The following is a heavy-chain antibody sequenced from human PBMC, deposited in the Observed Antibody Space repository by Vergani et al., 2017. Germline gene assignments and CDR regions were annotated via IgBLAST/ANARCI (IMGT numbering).Heavy chain of an antibody. D-gene: IGHD5-18*01. Sequence: QVQLVQSGAEVKKPGSSVKVSCKASGGTFSSYAISWVRQAPGQGLEWMGRIIPIFGTANYAQKFQGRVTITADESTSTAYMELSSLGSEDTAVYYCARAKDTAMVTWYYGMDVWGQGTTVTVSS. V-gene: IGHV1-69*13. CDR2: IIPIFGTA. CDR3: ARAKDTAMVTWYYGMDV. CDR1: GGTFSSYA. J-gene: IGHJ6*02.